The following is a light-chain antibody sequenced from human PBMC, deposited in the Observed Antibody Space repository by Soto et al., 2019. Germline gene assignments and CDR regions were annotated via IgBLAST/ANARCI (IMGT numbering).Light chain of an antibody. Sequence: QSALTQPASVSGSPGQSITISCTGSSSAVGSYRLVSWYQCHPGKVPKLIIYEARNRPSGVPDRFSGSKSGNTASLTISGLQAADEADYYCSLYTSENTYVFGTGTKLTVL. CDR1: SSAVGSYRL. CDR3: SLYTSENTYV. V-gene: IGLV2-14*02. J-gene: IGLJ1*01. CDR2: EAR.